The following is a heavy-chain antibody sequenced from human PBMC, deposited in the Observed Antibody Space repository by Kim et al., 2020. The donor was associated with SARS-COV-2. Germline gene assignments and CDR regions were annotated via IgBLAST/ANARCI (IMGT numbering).Heavy chain of an antibody. J-gene: IGHJ4*02. Sequence: GGSLRLSCATSGFLLRNYDMNWVRQAPGKGLEWISYISSGGSIIYYGDSVKGRFTISRDIAKNSLYLRMNNLRADDTGFYFCSRQNSSSSTFDSWGLGTLVTVSS. D-gene: IGHD6-6*01. CDR3: SRQNSSSSTFDS. CDR2: ISSGGSII. CDR1: GFLLRNYD. V-gene: IGHV3-48*03.